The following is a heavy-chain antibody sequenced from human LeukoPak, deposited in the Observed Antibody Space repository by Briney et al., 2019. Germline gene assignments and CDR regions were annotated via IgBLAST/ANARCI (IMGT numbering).Heavy chain of an antibody. Sequence: TGGSLRLSCTASGLTFGDYAMSWFRQAPGKGLEWVGFIRSKAYGGTTEYAASVKGRFTISRDDSKSIAYLQMNSLKTEDTAVYYCTRQAGVATPRDYWGQGTLVTVSS. CDR2: IRSKAYGGTT. CDR1: GLTFGDYA. V-gene: IGHV3-49*03. J-gene: IGHJ4*02. CDR3: TRQAGVATPRDY. D-gene: IGHD5-12*01.